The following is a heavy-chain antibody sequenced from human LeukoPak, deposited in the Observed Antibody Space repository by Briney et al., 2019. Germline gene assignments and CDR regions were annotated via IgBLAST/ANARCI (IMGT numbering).Heavy chain of an antibody. D-gene: IGHD3-22*01. Sequence: SQTLSLTCTVSGGSFSSGSYYWSWIRQPAGKGLEWIGRIYTSGSTNYNPSLKSRVTISVDTSKNQFSLKLSSVTAADTAVYYCARLYYDSSGYSLDYWGQGTLVTVSS. CDR1: GGSFSSGSYY. CDR2: IYTSGST. J-gene: IGHJ4*02. CDR3: ARLYYDSSGYSLDY. V-gene: IGHV4-61*02.